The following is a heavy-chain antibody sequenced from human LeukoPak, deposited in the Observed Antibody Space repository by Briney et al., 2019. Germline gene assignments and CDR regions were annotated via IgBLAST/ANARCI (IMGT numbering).Heavy chain of an antibody. CDR3: TKATTRRVPAATIDS. D-gene: IGHD6-13*01. Sequence: GGSLRLSCAASGSIFDDFSMFWVRQVPGKGLEWVSSITWHGRSTAYADSVRGRFTISRDNAKYSLYLQMNSLRPEDTAFYYCTKATTRRVPAATIDSWGQGTLVTVSS. J-gene: IGHJ4*02. CDR2: ITWHGRST. CDR1: GSIFDDFS. V-gene: IGHV3-9*01.